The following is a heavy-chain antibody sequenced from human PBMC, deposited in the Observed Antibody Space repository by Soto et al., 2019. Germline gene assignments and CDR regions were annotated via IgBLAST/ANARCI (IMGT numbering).Heavy chain of an antibody. V-gene: IGHV3-74*01. CDR3: TTVFEY. CDR2: IDGVGTGT. Sequence: QPGGSLRLSCAASGFTFTNYWMHWVRQVPGKGLVWVSRIDGVGTGTSYSDSVRGRFTISRDNAENMLYLQMNSLRADDTAVSYCTTVFEYWGQGTLVTVSS. CDR1: GFTFTNYW. J-gene: IGHJ4*02.